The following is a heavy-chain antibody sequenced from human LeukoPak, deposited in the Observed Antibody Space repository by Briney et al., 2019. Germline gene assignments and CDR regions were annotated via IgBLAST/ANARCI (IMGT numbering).Heavy chain of an antibody. Sequence: TGGSLRLSCAASGFTFSNAWMSWVRQAPGKGLEWVSGISGSGSDGSTYYTDSVKGRFTISRDNSKNTLYLQMNSLRAEDTAVYYCAKYSHDSSGSYDYWGQGTLVTVSS. D-gene: IGHD3-22*01. CDR2: ISGSGSDGST. CDR3: AKYSHDSSGSYDY. V-gene: IGHV3-23*01. CDR1: GFTFSNAW. J-gene: IGHJ4*02.